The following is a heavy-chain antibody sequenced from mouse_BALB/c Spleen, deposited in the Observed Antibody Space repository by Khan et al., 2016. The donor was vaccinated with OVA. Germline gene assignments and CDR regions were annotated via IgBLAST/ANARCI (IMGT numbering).Heavy chain of an antibody. CDR1: GYTFSNSC. Sequence: QVQLKESGAELMKPGASVKISCKATGYTFSNSCIEWVKQRPGHGLEWIGEILPGSGSSNYNEKFKGKATFTADTSSNIAYMQLSSLTSEDSAVYYCARYTNHWYFDVWGAGTTVTVSS. CDR3: ARYTNHWYFDV. V-gene: IGHV1-9*01. CDR2: ILPGSGSS. D-gene: IGHD1-1*01. J-gene: IGHJ1*01.